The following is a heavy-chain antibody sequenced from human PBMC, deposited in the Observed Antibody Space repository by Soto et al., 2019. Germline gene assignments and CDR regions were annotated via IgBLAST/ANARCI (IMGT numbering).Heavy chain of an antibody. CDR2: INAGNGNT. V-gene: IGHV1-3*01. CDR3: ARVSTVTTLDY. CDR1: GDTFTTYA. D-gene: IGHD4-17*01. J-gene: IGHJ4*02. Sequence: ASVKVSCKVSGDTFTTYAIHWVRQAPGQRLEWLGWINAGNGNTKYSEKFQGRVTITTDISASTAYMGLSSLRSEDTAVYYCARVSTVTTLDYWGQGTLVTVSS.